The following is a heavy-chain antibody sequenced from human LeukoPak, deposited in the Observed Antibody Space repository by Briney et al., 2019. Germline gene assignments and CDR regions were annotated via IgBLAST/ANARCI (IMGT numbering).Heavy chain of an antibody. CDR3: ARGRNYYGSGGGNFDY. D-gene: IGHD3-10*01. J-gene: IGHJ4*02. Sequence: SETLSLTCTVSGGSISSYYWSWIRQPAGKGLEWIGRIYTSGSTTYNPSLKSRVTMSVDTSKNQFSLKLSSVTAADTAVYYCARGRNYYGSGGGNFDYWGQGTLVTVSS. CDR2: IYTSGST. V-gene: IGHV4-4*07. CDR1: GGSISSYY.